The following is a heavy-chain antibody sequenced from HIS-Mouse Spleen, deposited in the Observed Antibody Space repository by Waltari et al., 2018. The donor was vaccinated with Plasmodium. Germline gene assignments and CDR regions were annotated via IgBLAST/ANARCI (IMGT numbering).Heavy chain of an antibody. CDR3: ASSWYWYFDL. CDR2: IKKDGSEK. V-gene: IGHV3-7*01. D-gene: IGHD6-13*01. Sequence: EVQLVESGGGLVQPGGSLRLSYAASGFTFSSYWMSWVRQAPGEGLEWVAKIKKDGSEKYDVDSGKGRFSISRDNAKNALYLQMNSLRAEDTAGYYCASSWYWYFDLWGRGTLVTVSS. CDR1: GFTFSSYW. J-gene: IGHJ2*01.